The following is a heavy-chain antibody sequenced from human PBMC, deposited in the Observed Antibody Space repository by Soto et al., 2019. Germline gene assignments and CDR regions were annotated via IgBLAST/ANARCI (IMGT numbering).Heavy chain of an antibody. D-gene: IGHD5-18*01. CDR2: IYYSGST. J-gene: IGHJ4*02. CDR3: ARDSGYSYGPIDY. Sequence: SETLSLTCTVSGGSISSGDYYWSWIRQPPGKGLEWIGCIYYSGSTYYNPSLKSRVTISVDTSKNQFSLKLSSETAADTAVYYCARDSGYSYGPIDYWGQGTLVTVSS. V-gene: IGHV4-30-4*01. CDR1: GGSISSGDYY.